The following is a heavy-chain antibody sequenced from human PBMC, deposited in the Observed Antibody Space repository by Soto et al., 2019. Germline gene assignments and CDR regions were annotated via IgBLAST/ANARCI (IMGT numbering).Heavy chain of an antibody. CDR3: ARDLLYYDFWSGYYTDYYYGMDV. CDR1: GFTFCSYG. Sequence: GGSLRLSCAASGFTFCSYGMHWVRQAPGKGLEWVAVIWYDGSNKYYADSVKGRFTISRDNSKNTLYLQMNSLRAEDTAVYYCARDLLYYDFWSGYYTDYYYGMDVWGQGTTVTVSS. V-gene: IGHV3-33*01. D-gene: IGHD3-3*01. CDR2: IWYDGSNK. J-gene: IGHJ6*02.